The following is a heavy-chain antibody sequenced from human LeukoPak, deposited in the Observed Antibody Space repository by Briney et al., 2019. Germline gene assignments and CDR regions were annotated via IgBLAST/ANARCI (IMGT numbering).Heavy chain of an antibody. CDR2: IWYDGSNK. CDR1: GFTFSSYG. CDR3: ARDMALVLDDYGDYSTAYGMAV. D-gene: IGHD4-17*01. Sequence: PGGSLRLSCAASGFTFSSYGMHWVRQAPGKGLEWVAVIWYDGSNKYYADSVKGRFTISRDNSKNTLYLQMNSLRAEDTAVYYCARDMALVLDDYGDYSTAYGMAVGGKGTTVTVSS. V-gene: IGHV3-33*01. J-gene: IGHJ6*04.